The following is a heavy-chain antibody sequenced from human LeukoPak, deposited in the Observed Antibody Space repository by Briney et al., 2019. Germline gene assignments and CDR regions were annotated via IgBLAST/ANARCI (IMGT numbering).Heavy chain of an antibody. Sequence: PGGSLRLSCAASGFSFGNYTMSWVRQLPGRRLEWVSSISTDSSYKYFGVSVRGRFSISRGNAKKSLYLQLNSLRVDDTAVYHCVKEVDGQFVWGQGTQVTVSS. CDR2: ISTDSSYK. V-gene: IGHV3-21*01. CDR1: GFSFGNYT. J-gene: IGHJ4*02. D-gene: IGHD5-24*01. CDR3: VKEVDGQFV.